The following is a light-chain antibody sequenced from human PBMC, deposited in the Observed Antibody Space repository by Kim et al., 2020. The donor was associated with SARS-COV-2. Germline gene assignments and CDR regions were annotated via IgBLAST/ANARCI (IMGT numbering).Light chain of an antibody. J-gene: IGLJ3*02. CDR1: RSNIGAGYD. V-gene: IGLV1-40*01. CDR2: GNS. Sequence: QGVTISCTGSRSNIGAGYDAHWYQQLPGTAPNLLIFGNSKRPSGVPDRISGSKSGTSASLAITGLQAEDEADYYCQSFDSSLSGPVFGGGTKLTVL. CDR3: QSFDSSLSGPV.